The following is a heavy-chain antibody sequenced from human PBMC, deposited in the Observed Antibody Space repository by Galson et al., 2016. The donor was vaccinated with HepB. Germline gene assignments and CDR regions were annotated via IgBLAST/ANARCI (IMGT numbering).Heavy chain of an antibody. V-gene: IGHV3-33*01. CDR1: GFTFSSYG. D-gene: IGHD3-9*01. J-gene: IGHJ4*02. CDR3: ARDRRDFDFLHLDY. CDR2: IRYDGMNT. Sequence: SLRLSCAVSGFTFSSYGMHWVRQAPGKGLEWVAFIRYDGMNTYYADSVKGRFTISRDDSENTVHLHMNSLRAEDTAVYYCARDRRDFDFLHLDYWGQGALVTVSS.